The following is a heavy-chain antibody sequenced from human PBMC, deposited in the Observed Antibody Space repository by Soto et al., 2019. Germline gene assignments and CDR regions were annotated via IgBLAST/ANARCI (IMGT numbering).Heavy chain of an antibody. Sequence: GGSLRLSCAASGFTFSSYAVSWVRQAPGKGPEWISSIGGSGSTIYYADSVKGRFTISRDNSKNTLYLQMSSLRAEDTAVYYCAKVFYYYDSSGYYYFDYWGQGTLVTVSS. CDR1: GFTFSSYA. D-gene: IGHD3-22*01. J-gene: IGHJ4*02. CDR2: IGGSGSTI. CDR3: AKVFYYYDSSGYYYFDY. V-gene: IGHV3-23*01.